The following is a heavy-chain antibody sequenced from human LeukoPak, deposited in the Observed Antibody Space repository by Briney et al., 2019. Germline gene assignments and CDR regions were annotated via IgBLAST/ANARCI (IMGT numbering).Heavy chain of an antibody. CDR2: LYTSGST. D-gene: IGHD6-19*01. V-gene: IGHV4-4*07. Sequence: SETLSLTCSVSGGSISSYYWNWIRQPAGKGLEWIGRLYTSGSTNYDPSLKSRVTISVDTSKNQFSLKLSSVTAADTAVYYCARDGSGWSDYFDYWGQGTLVTVSS. CDR1: GGSISSYY. J-gene: IGHJ4*02. CDR3: ARDGSGWSDYFDY.